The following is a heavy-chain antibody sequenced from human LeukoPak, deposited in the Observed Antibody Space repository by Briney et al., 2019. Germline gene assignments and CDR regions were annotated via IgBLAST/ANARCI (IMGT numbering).Heavy chain of an antibody. CDR2: INQDGSLK. V-gene: IGHV3-7*01. D-gene: IGHD3-22*01. CDR1: GFTFSSYW. CDR3: TKYYDNSGYSDF. Sequence: GGSLRLSCVTSGFTFSSYWLEWVRQAPGKGLEWVANINQDGSLKNYVDSVKGRFTISRDNAKNSLYLQMSSLRAEDTAVYYCTKYYDNSGYSDFWGQGTLLTVSS. J-gene: IGHJ4*02.